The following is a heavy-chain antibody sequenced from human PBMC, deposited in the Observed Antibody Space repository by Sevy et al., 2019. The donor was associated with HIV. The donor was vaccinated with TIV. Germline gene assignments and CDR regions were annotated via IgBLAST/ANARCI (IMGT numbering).Heavy chain of an antibody. J-gene: IGHJ5*02. V-gene: IGHV3-23*01. CDR3: AKDPRSPAHVLRFLEWLNWFDP. CDR2: ISGSGGST. D-gene: IGHD3-3*01. CDR1: GFTFSSYA. Sequence: GGSLRLSCAASGFTFSSYAMSWVRQAPGKGLEWVSPISGSGGSTYYADSVKGRFTISRDNSKNTLYLQMNSLRAEDTAVYYCAKDPRSPAHVLRFLEWLNWFDPRGQGTLVTVSS.